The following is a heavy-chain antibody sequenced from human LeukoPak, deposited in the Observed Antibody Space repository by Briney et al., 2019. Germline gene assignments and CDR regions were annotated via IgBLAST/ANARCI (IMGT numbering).Heavy chain of an antibody. Sequence: SVKVSCKASGGTFSSYAISWVRQAPGQGLEWMGRIIPIFCIANYAQKFQGRVTITADKSTSTAYMELSSLRSEDTAVYYCARDSLMRYNWNYVAEFDYWGQGTLVTVSS. CDR2: IIPIFCIA. J-gene: IGHJ4*02. D-gene: IGHD1-7*01. CDR1: GGTFSSYA. CDR3: ARDSLMRYNWNYVAEFDY. V-gene: IGHV1-69*04.